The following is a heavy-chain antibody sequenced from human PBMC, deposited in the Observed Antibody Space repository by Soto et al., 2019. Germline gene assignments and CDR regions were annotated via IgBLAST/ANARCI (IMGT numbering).Heavy chain of an antibody. Sequence: SSETLSLTCTVSGGSISSSSYYWGWIRQPPGKGLEWIGSIYYSGSTYYNPSPKSRVTISVDTSKNQFSLKLSSVTAADTAVYYCARVRARVPAAPAPYSSSSEVDYWGQGTLVTVSS. CDR2: IYYSGST. D-gene: IGHD6-6*01. CDR1: GGSISSSSYY. CDR3: ARVRARVPAAPAPYSSSSEVDY. J-gene: IGHJ4*02. V-gene: IGHV4-39*01.